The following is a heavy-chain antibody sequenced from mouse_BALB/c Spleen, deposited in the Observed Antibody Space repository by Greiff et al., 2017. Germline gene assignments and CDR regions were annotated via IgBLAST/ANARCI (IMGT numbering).Heavy chain of an antibody. CDR1: GYSFTSYY. V-gene: IGHV1S135*01. D-gene: IGHD2-1*01. J-gene: IGHJ2*01. CDR3: ARSYLLSVTGSFDC. Sequence: ESGPELMKPGASVKISCKASGYSFTSYYMHWVKQSHGKSLEWIGYIDPFNGGTSYNQKFKGKATLTVDKSSSTAYMHLSSLTSEDSAVYYCARSYLLSVTGSFDCWGQGTTLTVSS. CDR2: IDPFNGGT.